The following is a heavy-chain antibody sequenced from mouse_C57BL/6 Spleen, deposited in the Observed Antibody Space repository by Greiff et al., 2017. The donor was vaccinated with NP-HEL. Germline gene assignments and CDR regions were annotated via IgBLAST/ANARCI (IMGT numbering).Heavy chain of an antibody. CDR2: IDPSDSYT. D-gene: IGHD3-3*01. V-gene: IGHV1-69*01. CDR1: GYTFTSYW. J-gene: IGHJ2*01. Sequence: VQLQQPGAELVMPGASVKLSCKASGYTFTSYWMHWVKQRPGQGLEWIGEIDPSDSYTNYNQKFKGKSTWTVDKSSSTAYMQLSRLTSEDSAVYYCARELCNFDYWGQGTTVTVAS. CDR3: ARELCNFDY.